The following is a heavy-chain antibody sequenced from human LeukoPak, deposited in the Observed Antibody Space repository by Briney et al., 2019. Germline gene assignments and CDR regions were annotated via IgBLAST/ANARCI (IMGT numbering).Heavy chain of an antibody. D-gene: IGHD3-22*01. CDR3: ARANYYDSSGYSRGAFDI. V-gene: IGHV4-39*07. J-gene: IGHJ3*02. Sequence: PSETLSLTCTVSGDSIGSSPYYWGWIRQPPGKGLEWIGEITHSGSTNYNPSLKSRVTISVDTSKNQFSLKLSSVTAADTAVYYCARANYYDSSGYSRGAFDIWGQGTMVTVSS. CDR2: ITHSGST. CDR1: GDSIGSSPYY.